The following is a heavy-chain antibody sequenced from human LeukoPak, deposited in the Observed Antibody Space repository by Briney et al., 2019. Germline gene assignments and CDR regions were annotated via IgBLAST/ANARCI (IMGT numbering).Heavy chain of an antibody. V-gene: IGHV3-9*01. CDR2: ISWNSGSI. J-gene: IGHJ4*02. CDR3: AKGHYYDSSGYYLA. D-gene: IGHD3-22*01. CDR1: GFTFDDYA. Sequence: GGSLRLSCAASGFTFDDYAMHWVRQAPGKGLEWVSGISWNSGSIGYADSVKGRFTISRDSAKNSLYLQMNSLRAEDTALYYCAKGHYYDSSGYYLAWGQGTLVTVSS.